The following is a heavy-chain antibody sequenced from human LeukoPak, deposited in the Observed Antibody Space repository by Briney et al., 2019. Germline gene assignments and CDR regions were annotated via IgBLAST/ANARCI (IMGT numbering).Heavy chain of an antibody. CDR1: GGTFSSYA. J-gene: IGHJ5*02. CDR3: ARGCSSTSCYTAPLYNWFDP. D-gene: IGHD2-2*02. Sequence: SVKVSCKASGGTFSSYAISWVRQAPGQGLEWMGGIIPIFGTANYSRKFQGRVTITADESTSTAYMELSSLRSEDTAVYYCARGCSSTSCYTAPLYNWFDPWGRGTLVTVSS. CDR2: IIPIFGTA. V-gene: IGHV1-69*13.